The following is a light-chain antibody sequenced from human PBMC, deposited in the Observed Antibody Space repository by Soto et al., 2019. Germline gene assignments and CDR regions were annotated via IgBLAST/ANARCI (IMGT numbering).Light chain of an antibody. Sequence: IVLTQSPGTLSLSPGETATLSCRASQAVDSKFFAWYQQNPGQAPRLIMFGVSGRATGVPARFSGGVSGTDFTLTIRSLEPEDFAVYYCQLCSNSVPVTFGQGTRLQI. CDR3: QLCSNSVPVT. CDR1: QAVDSKF. J-gene: IGKJ5*01. CDR2: GVS. V-gene: IGKV3-20*01.